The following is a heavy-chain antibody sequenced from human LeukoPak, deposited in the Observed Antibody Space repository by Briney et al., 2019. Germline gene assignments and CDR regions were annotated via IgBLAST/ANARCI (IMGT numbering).Heavy chain of an antibody. Sequence: GGSLRLSCAASGFTFSDYYMNWIRQAPGKGLEWVSYISSSGSTMYYADSLKGRFTISRDNAKNSLYLQMNSLRVEDTAVYYCTSWGDTTAEYFQRWGQGTLVTVSS. CDR3: TSWGDTTAEYFQR. CDR2: ISSSGSTM. J-gene: IGHJ1*01. CDR1: GFTFSDYY. D-gene: IGHD2-21*02. V-gene: IGHV3-11*04.